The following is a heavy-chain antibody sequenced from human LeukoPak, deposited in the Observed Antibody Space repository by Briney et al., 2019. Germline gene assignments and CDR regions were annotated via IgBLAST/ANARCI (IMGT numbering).Heavy chain of an antibody. J-gene: IGHJ4*02. D-gene: IGHD6-13*01. Sequence: SETLSLTCTVSGYSISSAYYWGWIRQPPGKGLDWIANIYHSGSTYYNPSLKSRVTISLDTSKNQFSLKLSSVTAADTAVYYCAREVSSSWYLVFDYWGQGTLVTVSS. CDR2: IYHSGST. V-gene: IGHV4-38-2*02. CDR1: GYSISSAYY. CDR3: AREVSSSWYLVFDY.